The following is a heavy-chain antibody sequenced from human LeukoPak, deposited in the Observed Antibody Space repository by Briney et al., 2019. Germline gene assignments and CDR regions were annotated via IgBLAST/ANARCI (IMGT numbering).Heavy chain of an antibody. CDR1: GYTFTGYY. Sequence: ASVKVSCXASGYTFTGYYMHWVRQAPGQGLEWMGWINPNSGGTNYAQKFQDRVTMTRDTSISTAYMELSRLRSDDTAVYYCARDRGTYYYDSSGYYYAYWGQGTLVTVSS. CDR2: INPNSGGT. J-gene: IGHJ4*02. CDR3: ARDRGTYYYDSSGYYYAY. D-gene: IGHD3-22*01. V-gene: IGHV1-2*02.